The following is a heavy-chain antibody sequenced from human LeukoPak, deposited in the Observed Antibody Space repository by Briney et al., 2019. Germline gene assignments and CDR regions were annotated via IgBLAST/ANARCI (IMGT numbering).Heavy chain of an antibody. D-gene: IGHD5-12*01. Sequence: ASVKVSCKASGYTFTSYDINWVRQATGQGLEWMGWMNPNSGNTGYAQKFQGRVTMTRNTSISTAYMELSSLRSDDTAVYYCARSGGPTMWFDPWGQGTLVTVSS. CDR3: ARSGGPTMWFDP. J-gene: IGHJ5*02. V-gene: IGHV1-8*01. CDR1: GYTFTSYD. CDR2: MNPNSGNT.